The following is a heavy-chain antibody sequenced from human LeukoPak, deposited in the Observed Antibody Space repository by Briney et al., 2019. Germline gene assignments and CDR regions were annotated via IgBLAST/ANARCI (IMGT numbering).Heavy chain of an antibody. Sequence: ASVKVSCKASGGTFSSYAISWVRQAPGQGLEWMEGIIPIFGTANYAQKFQGRVTITTDESTSTAYMELSSLRSEDTAVYYCARGVGATPKAVYFDYWGQGTLVTVSS. CDR3: ARGVGATPKAVYFDY. CDR1: GGTFSSYA. V-gene: IGHV1-69*05. J-gene: IGHJ4*02. D-gene: IGHD1-26*01. CDR2: IIPIFGTA.